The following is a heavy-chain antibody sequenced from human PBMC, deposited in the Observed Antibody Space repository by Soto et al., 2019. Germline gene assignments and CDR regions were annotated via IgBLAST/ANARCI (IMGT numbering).Heavy chain of an antibody. Sequence: SETLSLTCNVSDDSLSTFYWSWIRQPAGKGLEWIGRIYASGSTNYNPSLKGRVTMSVDTSKKQFSLKMISVTAADTAVYYCARSAIPRGGWCRPWGQGGLVTVSS. CDR3: ARSAIPRGGWCRP. V-gene: IGHV4-4*07. CDR1: DDSLSTFY. CDR2: IYASGST. D-gene: IGHD6-19*01. J-gene: IGHJ5*02.